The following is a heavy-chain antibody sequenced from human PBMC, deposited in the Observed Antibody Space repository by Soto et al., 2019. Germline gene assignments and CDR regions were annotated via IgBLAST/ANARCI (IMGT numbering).Heavy chain of an antibody. CDR2: IKSDGLST. V-gene: IGHV3-74*01. CDR1: GFTFSMHW. J-gene: IGHJ5*02. D-gene: IGHD2-2*01. Sequence: EVQLVASGGDLVQPGGSLRLSCAASGFTFSMHWMHWVRQAPGKGLVWVSRIKSDGLSTSYADSVKGRFTISRDNAKNTLYLQMNSLRDDDTAVYFCAREVEYCSSTKCHDWFDPWGQGTLVTVSS. CDR3: AREVEYCSSTKCHDWFDP.